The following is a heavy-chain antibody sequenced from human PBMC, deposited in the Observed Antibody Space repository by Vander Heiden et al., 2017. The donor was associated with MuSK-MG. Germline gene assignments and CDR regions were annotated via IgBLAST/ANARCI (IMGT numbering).Heavy chain of an antibody. D-gene: IGHD1-1*01. V-gene: IGHV1-18*01. CDR3: ARATTGTTGAFDI. CDR1: GHTFPNFG. CDR2: VTTDTGNT. J-gene: IGHJ3*02. Sequence: QVQLVQSGAEVKKAGASVKVSCTASGHTFPNFGINWVRQAPGQGLEWLGWVTTDTGNTNHAQKFQGRVTMTTDTSMTTAYMELRSLRSDDTAIYYCARATTGTTGAFDIWGQGTMLTVSS.